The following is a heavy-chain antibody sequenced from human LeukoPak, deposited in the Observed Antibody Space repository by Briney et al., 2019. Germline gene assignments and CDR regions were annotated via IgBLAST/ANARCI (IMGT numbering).Heavy chain of an antibody. J-gene: IGHJ6*03. CDR2: IIPIFGTA. D-gene: IGHD6-6*01. Sequence: SVKVSCKASGGTFSSYAISWVRQAPGQGLEWMGGIIPIFGTANYAQKFQGRVTITTDESTSTAYMELSSLRSEDTAVYYCARCAVAAPSYYYMDVWGKGTTVTISS. V-gene: IGHV1-69*05. CDR3: ARCAVAAPSYYYMDV. CDR1: GGTFSSYA.